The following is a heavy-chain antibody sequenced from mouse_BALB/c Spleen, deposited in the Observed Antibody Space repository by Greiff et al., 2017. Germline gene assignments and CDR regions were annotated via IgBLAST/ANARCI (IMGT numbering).Heavy chain of an antibody. CDR2: IRNKANGYTT. CDR1: GFTFTDYY. Sequence: EVMLVESGGGLVQPGGSLRLSCATSGFTFTDYYMSWVRQPPGKALEWLGFIRNKANGYTTEYSASVKGRFTISRDNSQSILYLQMNTLRAEDSATYYCARDISYYGYVGAMDYWGQGTSVTVSS. CDR3: ARDISYYGYVGAMDY. J-gene: IGHJ4*01. V-gene: IGHV7-3*02. D-gene: IGHD1-2*01.